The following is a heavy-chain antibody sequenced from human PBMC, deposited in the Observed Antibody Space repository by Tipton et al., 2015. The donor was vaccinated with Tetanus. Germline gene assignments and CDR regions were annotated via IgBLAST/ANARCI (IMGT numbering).Heavy chain of an antibody. V-gene: IGHV4-34*01. D-gene: IGHD2-2*01. CDR3: ARGLLVVVPAARGRYNWFDP. CDR1: GGSFSGYY. CDR2: INHSGST. J-gene: IGHJ5*02. Sequence: TLSLTCAVYGGSFSGYYWSWIRQPPGKGLEWIGEINHSGSTNYNPSPKSRVTISVDTSKNQFSLKLSSVTAADTAVYYCARGLLVVVPAARGRYNWFDPWGQGTLVTASS.